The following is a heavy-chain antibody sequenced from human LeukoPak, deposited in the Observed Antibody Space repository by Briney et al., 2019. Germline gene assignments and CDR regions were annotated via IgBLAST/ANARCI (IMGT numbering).Heavy chain of an antibody. CDR3: ARAAYDSSGYLTL. CDR2: IKEDGSER. J-gene: IGHJ4*02. Sequence: GGSLRLSCEGSAFIFSGHWMNWVRQTPGKGLEWVASIKEDGSERHYVDSVKGRFTISRDNSKNTLFLQMNSLRAEDTSVYYCARAAYDSSGYLTLWGQGTLVTVSS. CDR1: AFIFSGHW. D-gene: IGHD3-22*01. V-gene: IGHV3-7*01.